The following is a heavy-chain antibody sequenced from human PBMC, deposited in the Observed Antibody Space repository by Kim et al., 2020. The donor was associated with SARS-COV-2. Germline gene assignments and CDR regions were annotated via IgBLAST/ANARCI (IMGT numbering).Heavy chain of an antibody. CDR2: ISYDGNNK. D-gene: IGHD6-13*01. CDR1: GFTFSSYA. V-gene: IGHV3-33*06. Sequence: GGSLRLSCAASGFTFSSYAMNWVRQAPGKGLEWVAIISYDGNNKYYGDSVRGRFTISRDNSKNTLYLQMNSLRAEDTAVYYCAKRGAPAGTSDYRTFDIWGQGTVVTVSS. CDR3: AKRGAPAGTSDYRTFDI. J-gene: IGHJ3*02.